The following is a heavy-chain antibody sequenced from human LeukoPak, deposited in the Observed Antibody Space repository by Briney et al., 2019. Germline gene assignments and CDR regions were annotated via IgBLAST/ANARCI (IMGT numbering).Heavy chain of an antibody. V-gene: IGHV3-30*03. CDR2: ISYDGSNK. CDR1: GFTFSSYG. D-gene: IGHD6-19*01. J-gene: IGHJ4*02. Sequence: GRSLRLSCAASGFTFSSYGMPWVRQAPGKGLEWVAVISYDGSNKYYADSVKGRFTISRDNSKNTLYLQMNSLRAEDTAVYYCASPGYSSGWYYFDYWGQGTLVTVSS. CDR3: ASPGYSSGWYYFDY.